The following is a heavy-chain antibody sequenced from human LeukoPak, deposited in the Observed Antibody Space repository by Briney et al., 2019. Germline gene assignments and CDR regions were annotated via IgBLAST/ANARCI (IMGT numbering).Heavy chain of an antibody. V-gene: IGHV3-30*18. J-gene: IGHJ4*02. CDR1: GFTFSSYG. CDR3: AKNSNWLLWFGFDY. CDR2: ISYDGSNK. Sequence: GGSLRLSCAASGFTFSSYGMHWVRQAPGKGLEWVAVISYDGSNKYYADSVKGRFTISRDNSKNTLYLQMNSLRAEDTAVYYCAKNSNWLLWFGFDYWGQGTLVTVSS. D-gene: IGHD3-10*01.